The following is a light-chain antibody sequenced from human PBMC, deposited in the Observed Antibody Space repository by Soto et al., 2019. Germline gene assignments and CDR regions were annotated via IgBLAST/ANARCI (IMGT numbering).Light chain of an antibody. CDR2: GAS. Sequence: EIVLTQSPVTLSVSPGERATLSCRASQTVGTNLAWLHQKPGQAPRLLFYGASTRATGIPARFSGSGSGTEFTLTISSLQSEDFAVYYCHHYCRWPRTFGQGTTVEVK. J-gene: IGKJ1*01. CDR1: QTVGTN. V-gene: IGKV3-15*01. CDR3: HHYCRWPRT.